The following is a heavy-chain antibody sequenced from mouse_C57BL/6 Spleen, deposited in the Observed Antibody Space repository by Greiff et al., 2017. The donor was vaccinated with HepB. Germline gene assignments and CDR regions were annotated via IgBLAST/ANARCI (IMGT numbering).Heavy chain of an antibody. CDR1: GYTFTSYW. D-gene: IGHD2-4*01. J-gene: IGHJ4*01. V-gene: IGHV1-64*01. Sequence: QVQLQHPGAELVKPGASVKLSCKASGYTFTSYWMHWVKQRPGQGLEWIGMIHPNSGSTNYNEKFKSKATLTVDKSSSTAYMQLSSLTSEDSAVYYCARRGYYDYDDYAMDYWGQGTSVTVSS. CDR3: ARRGYYDYDDYAMDY. CDR2: IHPNSGST.